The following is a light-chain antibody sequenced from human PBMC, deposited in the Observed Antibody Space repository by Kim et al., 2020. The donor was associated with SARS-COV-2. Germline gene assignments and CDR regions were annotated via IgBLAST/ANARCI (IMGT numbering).Light chain of an antibody. CDR3: YSYAGSYTWV. CDR1: SSDVGGYRF. Sequence: GQSVTISCTGTSSDVGGYRFVSWCQQHPGKAPKLMIYDVSKRPSGGPDRFSGSKSGNTASLTISGLQAEDEADYYCYSYAGSYTWVFGGGTQLTVL. CDR2: DVS. V-gene: IGLV2-11*01. J-gene: IGLJ3*02.